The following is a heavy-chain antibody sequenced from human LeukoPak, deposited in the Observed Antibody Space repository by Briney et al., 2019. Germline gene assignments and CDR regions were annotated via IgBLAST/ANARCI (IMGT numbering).Heavy chain of an antibody. V-gene: IGHV3-11*01. Sequence: GGSLRLSCAASGFTFSDYYMSWIRQAPGKGLEWVSYISSSGSTIYYADSVKGRFTISRDNAKNSLYLQMNSLRAEDAALYYCARDAYSSGWYYFGYWGQGTLVTVSS. CDR1: GFTFSDYY. CDR3: ARDAYSSGWYYFGY. D-gene: IGHD6-19*01. CDR2: ISSSGSTI. J-gene: IGHJ4*02.